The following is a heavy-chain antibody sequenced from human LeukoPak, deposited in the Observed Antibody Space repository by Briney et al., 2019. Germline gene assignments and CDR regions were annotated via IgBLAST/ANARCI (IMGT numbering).Heavy chain of an antibody. CDR2: ISAYNGYT. J-gene: IGHJ4*02. D-gene: IGHD1-26*01. Sequence: ASVKVSCKASGYTFTNYGVSWVRQAPGQGLEWMGWISAYNGYTNYAQKFQFRVTMTTDTSTSTAYMELRSLTSDDTAVYYCAKGWELDYFDYWGQGTLVTVSS. CDR1: GYTFTNYG. CDR3: AKGWELDYFDY. V-gene: IGHV1-18*01.